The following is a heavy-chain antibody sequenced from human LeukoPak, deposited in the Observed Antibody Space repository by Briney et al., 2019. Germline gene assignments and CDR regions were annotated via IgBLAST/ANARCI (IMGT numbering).Heavy chain of an antibody. CDR1: GYTFTGYY. D-gene: IGHD5-12*01. J-gene: IGHJ4*02. Sequence: ASVKVSCKASGYTFTGYYMHWVRQATGQGLEWMGWMNPNSGNTGYAQKFQGRVTMTRNTSISTAYMELSSLRSEDTAVYYCARAFGMVATPSYFDYWGQGTLVTVSS. CDR3: ARAFGMVATPSYFDY. CDR2: MNPNSGNT. V-gene: IGHV1-8*02.